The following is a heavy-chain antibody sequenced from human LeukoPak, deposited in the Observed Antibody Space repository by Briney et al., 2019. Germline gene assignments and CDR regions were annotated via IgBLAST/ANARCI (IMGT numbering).Heavy chain of an antibody. Sequence: SETLSLTCTVSGYSISSGYYWGWIRQPPGKGLEWIGSIYHSGSTYYNPSLKSRVTISVDTSKNQFSLKLSSVTAADTAVYYCARDSLTAMSRYYYYMDVWGKGTTVTVSS. D-gene: IGHD5-18*01. CDR1: GYSISSGYY. CDR3: ARDSLTAMSRYYYYMDV. J-gene: IGHJ6*03. CDR2: IYHSGST. V-gene: IGHV4-38-2*02.